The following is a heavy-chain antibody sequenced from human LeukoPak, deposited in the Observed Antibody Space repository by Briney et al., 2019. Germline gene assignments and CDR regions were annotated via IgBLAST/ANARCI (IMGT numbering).Heavy chain of an antibody. Sequence: SETLSLTCTVSGASVRGYYWSWNRQPPGKGLEWIGYIHYTGNTDYNPSLTSRVTIFVDTSKNQFSLKLSSVTAADTAVYYCARQAASAYYFGSGNWFDPWGQGTLVTVSS. CDR3: ARQAASAYYFGSGNWFDP. CDR1: GASVRGYY. J-gene: IGHJ5*02. CDR2: IHYTGNT. D-gene: IGHD3-10*01. V-gene: IGHV4-59*08.